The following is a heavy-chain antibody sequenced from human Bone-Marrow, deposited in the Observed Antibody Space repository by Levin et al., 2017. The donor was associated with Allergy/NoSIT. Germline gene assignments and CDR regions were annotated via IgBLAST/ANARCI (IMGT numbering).Heavy chain of an antibody. CDR2: MNPNSGNT. D-gene: IGHD3-3*01. J-gene: IGHJ6*02. Sequence: VASVKVSCKASGYTFTSYDINWVRQATGQGLEWMGWMNPNSGNTGYAQKFQGRVTMTRNTSISTAYMELSSLRSEDTAVYYCARGGLRFLEWLNLYYYYYGMDVWGQGTTVTVSS. CDR3: ARGGLRFLEWLNLYYYYYGMDV. CDR1: GYTFTSYD. V-gene: IGHV1-8*01.